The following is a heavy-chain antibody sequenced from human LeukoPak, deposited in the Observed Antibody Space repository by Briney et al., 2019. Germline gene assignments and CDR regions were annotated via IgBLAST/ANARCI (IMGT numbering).Heavy chain of an antibody. CDR3: ARGPTISETGYFDF. J-gene: IGHJ4*03. D-gene: IGHD1-1*01. Sequence: SETLSLTCAVYGGSFSRYYWSWIRQCPGKGLEWIAEIDHRGDTNYNPSVKSRVTISVDTSKNQFSLKVRSLSAADTAVYYCARGPTISETGYFDFWGQGTLVTVSS. CDR1: GGSFSRYY. CDR2: IDHRGDT. V-gene: IGHV4-34*01.